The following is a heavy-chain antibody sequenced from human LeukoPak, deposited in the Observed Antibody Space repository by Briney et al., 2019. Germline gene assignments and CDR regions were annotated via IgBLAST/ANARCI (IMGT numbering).Heavy chain of an antibody. D-gene: IGHD3-22*01. Sequence: ASVKVSCKASGYTFTSYYMHWVRQAPGQGLEWMGIINPSGGSTSYAQRFQGRVTMTRDTSTSTVYMELSSLRSEDTAVYYCARDPYRSYYYDSSGYSVSTYFQHWGQGTLVTVSS. CDR2: INPSGGST. J-gene: IGHJ1*01. V-gene: IGHV1-46*01. CDR3: ARDPYRSYYYDSSGYSVSTYFQH. CDR1: GYTFTSYY.